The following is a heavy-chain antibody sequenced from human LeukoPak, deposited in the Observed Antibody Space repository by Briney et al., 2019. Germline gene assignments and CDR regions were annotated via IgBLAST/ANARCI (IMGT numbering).Heavy chain of an antibody. J-gene: IGHJ4*02. D-gene: IGHD5/OR15-5a*01. CDR3: AREGVSGFDY. V-gene: IGHV3-21*01. CDR1: GYIFSSYS. CDR2: ISSSSSYI. Sequence: GRSLRLSCAASGYIFSSYSMHWVRQAPGKGLEWVSSISSSSSYIYYADSVKGRFTISRDNAKNSLYLQMNSLRAEDTAVYYCAREGVSGFDYWGQGTLVTVSS.